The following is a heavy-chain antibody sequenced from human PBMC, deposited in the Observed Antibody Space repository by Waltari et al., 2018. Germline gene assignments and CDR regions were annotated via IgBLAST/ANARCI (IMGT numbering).Heavy chain of an antibody. Sequence: EVRLIQSGAEVRKPRATVKLSYKLLGSPFNENFMHWVKQAPGRGLEWVGLVDPEDHKTIYAEKFQGRVTITADTSTDTAYMELSSLRSEDTAVYYCATDIYFNVWGKGTTVTVSS. CDR1: GSPFNENF. CDR2: VDPEDHKT. J-gene: IGHJ6*04. V-gene: IGHV1-69-2*01. CDR3: ATDIYFNV. D-gene: IGHD3-10*01.